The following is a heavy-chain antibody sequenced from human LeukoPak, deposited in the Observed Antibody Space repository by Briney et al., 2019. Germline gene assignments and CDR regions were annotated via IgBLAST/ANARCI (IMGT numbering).Heavy chain of an antibody. CDR3: ARLGYYDSSGS. CDR2: IYHSGST. J-gene: IGHJ5*02. D-gene: IGHD3-22*01. Sequence: RPSETLSLTCAVPGGSISSSNWWSWVRQPPGNGLEWIGEIYHSGSTNYNPSLKSRVTISVDKSKNQFSLKLSSVTAADTAVYYCARLGYYDSSGSWGQGTLVTVSS. CDR1: GGSISSSNW. V-gene: IGHV4-4*02.